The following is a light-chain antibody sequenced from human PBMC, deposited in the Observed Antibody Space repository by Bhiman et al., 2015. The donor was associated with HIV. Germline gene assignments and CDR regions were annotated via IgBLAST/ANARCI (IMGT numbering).Light chain of an antibody. J-gene: IGLJ3*02. Sequence: QSVLTQPPSVSGAPGQRVTISCTGSSSNIGADYDVHWYQQLPGTAPKLLIYGSTNRPSGVPDRFSGSKSGTSASLAITGLQAEDEADYYCQSYDNSLNGWVFGGGTKLTVL. CDR3: QSYDNSLNGWV. V-gene: IGLV1-40*01. CDR2: GST. CDR1: SSNIGADYD.